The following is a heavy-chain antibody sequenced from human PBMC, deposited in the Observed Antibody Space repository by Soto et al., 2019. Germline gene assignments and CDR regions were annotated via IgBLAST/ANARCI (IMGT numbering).Heavy chain of an antibody. CDR1: GGSISSSSYY. CDR3: ARETPLDPDYGGNPFSDF. V-gene: IGHV4-39*02. CDR2: IYYSGST. Sequence: PSETLSLTCTVSGGSISSSSYYWGWIRQPPGKGLEWIGSIYYSGSTYYNPSLKSRVTISVDTSKNQFSLKLSSVTAADTAVYYCARETPLDPDYGGNPFSDFWGQGTLVTVSS. J-gene: IGHJ4*02. D-gene: IGHD4-17*01.